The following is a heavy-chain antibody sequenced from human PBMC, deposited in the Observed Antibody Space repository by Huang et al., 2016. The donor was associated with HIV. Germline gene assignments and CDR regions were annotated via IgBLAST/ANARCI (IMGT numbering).Heavy chain of an antibody. V-gene: IGHV1-18*04. J-gene: IGHJ4*02. CDR2: ISDYSGNR. CDR3: ARGVPALGIRGRYYFDS. D-gene: IGHD7-27*01. Sequence: QVHLVQSGAEVKKPGASVRVSCKTSGYNFVSYTIAWVRQAPGQGLEWMGWISDYSGNRNYAQKFQVRVSMTTDRSTSTAYMELRSLRPDDTAVYYCARGVPALGIRGRYYFDSWGQGTLVTVSS. CDR1: GYNFVSYT.